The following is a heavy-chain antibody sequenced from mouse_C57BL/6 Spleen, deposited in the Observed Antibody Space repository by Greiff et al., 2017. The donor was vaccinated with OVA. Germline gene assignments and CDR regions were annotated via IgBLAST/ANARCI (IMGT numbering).Heavy chain of an antibody. CDR3: ARDGSPAWFAY. CDR1: GYSFTSYY. V-gene: IGHV1-66*01. CDR2: IYPGSGNT. J-gene: IGHJ3*01. Sequence: QVHVKQSGPELVKPGASVKISCKASGYSFTSYYIHWVKQRPGQGLEWIGWIYPGSGNTKYNEKFKGKATLTADTSSSTAYMQLSSLTSEDSAVYYCARDGSPAWFAYWGQGTLVTVSA.